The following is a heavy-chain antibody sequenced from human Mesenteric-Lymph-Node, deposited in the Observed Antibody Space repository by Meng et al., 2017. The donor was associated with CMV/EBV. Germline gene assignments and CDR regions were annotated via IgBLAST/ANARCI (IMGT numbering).Heavy chain of an antibody. Sequence: GGSLRLSCTASGFIVGDYAMSWVRQAPGKGLEWVGFIGSKAYGGTTEYAASVKGRFIISRDDSKSVAYLQMNSLKTEDTAVYYCAREEEVVASYYSFGMDVWGQGTTVTVSS. CDR1: GFIVGDYA. J-gene: IGHJ6*02. CDR2: IGSKAYGGTT. CDR3: AREEEVVASYYSFGMDV. D-gene: IGHD2-15*01. V-gene: IGHV3-49*04.